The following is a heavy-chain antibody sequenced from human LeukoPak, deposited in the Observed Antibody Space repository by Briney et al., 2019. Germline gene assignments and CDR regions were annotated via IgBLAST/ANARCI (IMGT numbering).Heavy chain of an antibody. J-gene: IGHJ5*02. CDR3: ARDLDFWSGYPKNWFDP. CDR1: GYTFTSYY. V-gene: IGHV1-46*01. Sequence: ASVKVSCKASGYTFTSYYMHWVRQAPGQGLEWMGIINPSGGCTSYAQKFQGRVTMTRDTSTSTVYMELSSLRSEDTAVYYCARDLDFWSGYPKNWFDPWGQGTLVTVSS. CDR2: INPSGGCT. D-gene: IGHD3-3*01.